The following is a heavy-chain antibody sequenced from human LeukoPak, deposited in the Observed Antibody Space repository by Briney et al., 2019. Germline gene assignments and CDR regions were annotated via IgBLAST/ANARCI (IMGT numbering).Heavy chain of an antibody. V-gene: IGHV3-53*01. CDR2: IYSGGST. CDR3: ARDSQNSSGWWERGTFDY. Sequence: GGSLRLSCAASGFTVSSNYMSWVRQAPGKGLEWGSVIYSGGSTYYADSVKGRLTISRDNSKNTLYLQMNSLRAEDTAVYYCARDSQNSSGWWERGTFDYWGQGTLVTVSS. J-gene: IGHJ4*02. D-gene: IGHD6-19*01. CDR1: GFTVSSNY.